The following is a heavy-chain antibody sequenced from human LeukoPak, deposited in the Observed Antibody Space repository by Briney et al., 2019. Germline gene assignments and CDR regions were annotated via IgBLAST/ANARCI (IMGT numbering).Heavy chain of an antibody. Sequence: GGSLRLSCATSGFTFSNAWMTWVRQAQGKGLEWVGRIKTKGEGGTVDYAAPVKGRFTISRDDSKNTLYLQMNSLKTEDTAVYYCTTRVDWGQGTLVTVSS. CDR2: IKTKGEGGTV. CDR3: TTRVD. CDR1: GFTFSNAW. D-gene: IGHD2-15*01. J-gene: IGHJ4*02. V-gene: IGHV3-15*01.